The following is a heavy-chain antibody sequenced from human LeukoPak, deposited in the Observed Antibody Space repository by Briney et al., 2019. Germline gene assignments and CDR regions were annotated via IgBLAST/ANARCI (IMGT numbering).Heavy chain of an antibody. V-gene: IGHV4-39*07. CDR1: GGSISSSSYY. J-gene: IGHJ4*02. CDR2: IYYSGST. Sequence: SETLSLTCTVSGGSISSSSYYWGWIRQPPGKGLEWIGSIYYSGSTYYNPSLKSRVTISIDTSKNQFSLKLSSVTAADTAVYYCARDSRVEMATIAGVFDYWGQGTLVTVSS. CDR3: ARDSRVEMATIAGVFDY. D-gene: IGHD5-24*01.